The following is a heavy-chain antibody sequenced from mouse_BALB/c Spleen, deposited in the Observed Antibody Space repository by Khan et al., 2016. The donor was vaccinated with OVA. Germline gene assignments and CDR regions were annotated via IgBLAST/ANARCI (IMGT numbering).Heavy chain of an antibody. Sequence: EVQLQESGPGLVKPSQSLSLTCTVTGYSITSGYGWNWIRQFPGNKLEWMGYISYSGSTNYNPSPKSRISITRDTSKNQFFLQLNSVTTEDTATYYCARTARIKYWGQGTNLTVSS. CDR3: ARTARIKY. CDR2: ISYSGST. CDR1: GYSITSGYG. V-gene: IGHV3-2*02. J-gene: IGHJ2*01. D-gene: IGHD1-2*01.